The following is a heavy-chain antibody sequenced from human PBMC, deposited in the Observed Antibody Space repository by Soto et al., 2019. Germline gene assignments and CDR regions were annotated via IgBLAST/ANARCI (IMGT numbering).Heavy chain of an antibody. CDR3: ARAYGAGSFDF. J-gene: IGHJ5*01. Sequence: QVQLVQSGAEVKKPGASVKVSCTASGYTFRSYDIHWVRQATGQGLELMGWVNPNTGNTGYAQRFQGRVTMTRDISKSTAYMELSRLTSEDTTIYYCARAYGAGSFDFWGPGTLVSVSS. CDR2: VNPNTGNT. CDR1: GYTFRSYD. V-gene: IGHV1-8*01. D-gene: IGHD3-10*01.